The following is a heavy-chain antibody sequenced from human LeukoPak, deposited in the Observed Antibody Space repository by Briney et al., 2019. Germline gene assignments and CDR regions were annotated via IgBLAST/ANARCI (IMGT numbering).Heavy chain of an antibody. CDR3: AKYYDILTGYFDAFDI. J-gene: IGHJ3*02. Sequence: GGSLRLSCAASGFTFSSYAMSWVRQAPGKGLEWVSAISGSGGSTYYADSVKGRFTISRDNSKNTLYLQMDSLRAEDTAVYYCAKYYDILTGYFDAFDIWGQGTMVTVSS. CDR2: ISGSGGST. D-gene: IGHD3-9*01. V-gene: IGHV3-23*01. CDR1: GFTFSSYA.